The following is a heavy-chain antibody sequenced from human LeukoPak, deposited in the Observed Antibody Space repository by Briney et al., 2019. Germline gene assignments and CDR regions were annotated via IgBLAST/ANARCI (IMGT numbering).Heavy chain of an antibody. D-gene: IGHD5-18*01. CDR1: GFSLSSYR. V-gene: IGHV3-30*02. Sequence: GGSLRLSCAASGFSLSSYRMTWVRQAPGKGLGWVAFIRYDGSTKYYADSVKGRFTISRDNSKNTLYVQMNSLRAEDTAVYYCAKETGGYSYGMLDYWGQGALVTVSS. CDR2: IRYDGSTK. J-gene: IGHJ4*02. CDR3: AKETGGYSYGMLDY.